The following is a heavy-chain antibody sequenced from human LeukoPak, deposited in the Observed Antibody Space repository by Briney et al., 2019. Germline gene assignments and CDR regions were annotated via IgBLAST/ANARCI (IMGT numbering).Heavy chain of an antibody. D-gene: IGHD3-10*01. J-gene: IGHJ6*03. CDR1: GGSISSSSYY. Sequence: PSETLSLTCTVSGGSISSSSYYWDWIRQPPGKGLEWIGSIYYSGSTYYNPSLKSRVTISVDTSKNQFSLKLSSVTAADTAVYYCASGRVVLLWFGEPYYMDVWGKGTTVTISS. V-gene: IGHV4-39*01. CDR2: IYYSGST. CDR3: ASGRVVLLWFGEPYYMDV.